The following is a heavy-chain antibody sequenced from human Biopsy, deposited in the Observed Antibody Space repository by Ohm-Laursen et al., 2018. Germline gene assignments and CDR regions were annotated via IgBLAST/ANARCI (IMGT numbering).Heavy chain of an antibody. V-gene: IGHV4-59*01. J-gene: IGHJ3*02. D-gene: IGHD6-19*01. CDR1: GGSTTGYE. CDR2: IYYSGGT. Sequence: GTLSLTCSVSGGSTTGYEWSWIRLAPGQGLEWIGYIYYSGGTKYNPSLASRVTFSVDMSKNQFSLKLYSVTAADTAVDYCARVEAGAYDALDIWGQGTLVAVSA. CDR3: ARVEAGAYDALDI.